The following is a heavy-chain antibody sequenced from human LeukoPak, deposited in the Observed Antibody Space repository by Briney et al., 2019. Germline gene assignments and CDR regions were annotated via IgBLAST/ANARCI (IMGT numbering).Heavy chain of an antibody. CDR3: ARGYSGSYGAFDI. Sequence: PSETLSLTCAVYGGSFSGYYWSWIRQPPGKGLEWIGEINHSGSTNYNPSLKSRVTISVDTSKNQFSLKLSSVTAADTAVYYCARGYSGSYGAFDIWGQGTMVTVSS. J-gene: IGHJ3*02. CDR1: GGSFSGYY. V-gene: IGHV4-34*01. CDR2: INHSGST. D-gene: IGHD1-26*01.